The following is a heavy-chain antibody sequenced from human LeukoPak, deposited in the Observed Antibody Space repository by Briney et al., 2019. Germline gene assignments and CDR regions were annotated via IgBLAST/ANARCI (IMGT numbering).Heavy chain of an antibody. CDR3: ARGKSLRFLEWLLFDD. D-gene: IGHD3-3*01. J-gene: IGHJ4*02. V-gene: IGHV4-4*07. Sequence: SETLSITCTVSGGSISSYYLSWIRQPAGKGLEWIGRIYTSGSTNYNPSLKSRVTMSVDTSKNQFSLKLSSVTAADTAVYYCARGKSLRFLEWLLFDDWGQGTLVTVSS. CDR1: GGSISSYY. CDR2: IYTSGST.